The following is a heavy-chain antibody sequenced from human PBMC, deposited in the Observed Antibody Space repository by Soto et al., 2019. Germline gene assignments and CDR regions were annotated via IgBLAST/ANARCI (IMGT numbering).Heavy chain of an antibody. Sequence: GGSLRLSCAASGFTFSSYAMHWVRQAPGKGLEWVAVISYDGSNKYYADSVKGRFTISRDNSKNTLYLRTNSLRAEDTAVYYCARDRSQGYCSGGSCYSNWNYYGMDVWGQGTTVTVSS. CDR1: GFTFSSYA. CDR2: ISYDGSNK. V-gene: IGHV3-30-3*01. D-gene: IGHD2-15*01. CDR3: ARDRSQGYCSGGSCYSNWNYYGMDV. J-gene: IGHJ6*02.